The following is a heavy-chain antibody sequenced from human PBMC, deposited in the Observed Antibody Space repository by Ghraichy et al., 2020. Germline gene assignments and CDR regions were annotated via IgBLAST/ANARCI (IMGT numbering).Heavy chain of an antibody. CDR1: RSPFSTPV. J-gene: IGHJ2*01. CDR2: INPNSGAT. D-gene: IGHD3-16*02. V-gene: IGHV1-2*02. Sequence: ASVKVSCKVGRSPFSTPVMHWVRQSRLLVLECMGWINPNSGATNYAQSFQGRVTMTCDTSIRTAFMDLTRLRSDDTAVYFCARGRYPNSHWYFHLWGRGTLVTVAS. CDR3: ARGRYPNSHWYFHL.